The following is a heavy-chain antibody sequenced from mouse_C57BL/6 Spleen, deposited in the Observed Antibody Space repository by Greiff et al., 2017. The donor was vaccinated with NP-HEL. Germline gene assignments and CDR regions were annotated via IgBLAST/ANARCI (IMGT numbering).Heavy chain of an antibody. V-gene: IGHV3-6*01. Sequence: EVQLQESGPGLVKPSQSLSLTCSVTGYSITSGYYWYWIRQFPGNKLEWMGYISYDGSNNYNPSLKNRISITRDTSKNQFFLKLNSVTTEDTATYYCAITGTYYAMDYWGQGTSVTVSS. CDR2: ISYDGSN. J-gene: IGHJ4*01. CDR1: GYSITSGYY. CDR3: AITGTYYAMDY. D-gene: IGHD4-1*01.